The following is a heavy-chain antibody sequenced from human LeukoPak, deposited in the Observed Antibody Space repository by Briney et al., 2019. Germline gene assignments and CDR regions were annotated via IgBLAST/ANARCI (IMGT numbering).Heavy chain of an antibody. CDR2: IIPILGIA. CDR3: ARGRAVCSGGSCYVFDY. CDR1: GGTFSSYA. D-gene: IGHD2-15*01. V-gene: IGHV1-69*04. J-gene: IGHJ4*02. Sequence: ASVKVSCKASGGTFSSYAISWVRQAPGQGLEWMGRIIPILGIANYAQKFQGRVTITADKSTSTAYMELSSLRSEDTAVYYCARGRAVCSGGSCYVFDYWGQGTLVTVSS.